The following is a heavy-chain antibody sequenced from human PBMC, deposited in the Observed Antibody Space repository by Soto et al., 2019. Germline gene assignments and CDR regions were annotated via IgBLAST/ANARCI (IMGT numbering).Heavy chain of an antibody. J-gene: IGHJ6*02. CDR2: IIPTFATT. CDR1: GGTFSDYA. V-gene: IGHV1-69*01. CDR3: ARGRGIGFNSTWNSYWYYNMDV. D-gene: IGHD6-13*01. Sequence: QVQLVQSGAEVRKSGSSVKVSCKAAGGTFSDYALSWVRQAPGQGLEWMGGIIPTFATTKYAQKFQGRVTITADDSATTTHMELISLKSEDTAVYYCARGRGIGFNSTWNSYWYYNMDVWGQGTTVTVSS.